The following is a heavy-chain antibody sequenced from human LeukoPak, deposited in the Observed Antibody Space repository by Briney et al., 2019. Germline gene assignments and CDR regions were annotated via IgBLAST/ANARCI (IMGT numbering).Heavy chain of an antibody. CDR2: VSYSGST. CDR3: AGDGRRRDGYNFCFDP. D-gene: IGHD5-24*01. CDR1: GGSISSGAYY. Sequence: SETLSLTCTVSGGSISSGAYYWSWIRQLPGKGLEWIGYVSYSGSTYYNPSLKSRVTISVDTSKNHFSLKLSSVTAADTAVYYCAGDGRRRDGYNFCFDPWGRGTLVTVSS. J-gene: IGHJ5*02. V-gene: IGHV4-31*03.